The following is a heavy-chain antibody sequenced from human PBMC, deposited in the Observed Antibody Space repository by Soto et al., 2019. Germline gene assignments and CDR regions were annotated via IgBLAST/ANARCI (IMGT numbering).Heavy chain of an antibody. J-gene: IGHJ6*02. CDR3: ARHNLGKWYYDILTGFYGMDV. D-gene: IGHD3-9*01. V-gene: IGHV4-39*01. CDR2: LYYLGGT. Sequence: SETLSLTCTVSGGSIISSSYYWSCIRQPPGKGLERIGSLYYLGGTYYNPSLKSRVTISVDTSKNLFSLKLSSVTAADTAVYYCARHNLGKWYYDILTGFYGMDVWGQGTTVT. CDR1: GGSIISSSYY.